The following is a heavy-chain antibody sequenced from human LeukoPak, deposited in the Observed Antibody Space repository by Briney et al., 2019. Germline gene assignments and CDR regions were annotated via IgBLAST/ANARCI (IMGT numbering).Heavy chain of an antibody. CDR1: GLIFSNYA. J-gene: IGHJ4*02. CDR2: ISGSGDTT. D-gene: IGHD2-15*01. V-gene: IGHV3-23*01. Sequence: PGGSLRLSCATSGLIFSNYAVNWVRQAPGKGLEWVSIISGSGDTTYYADSVKGRFTISRDNSKNTLYLQMNSLRAEDTAVYYCAKSGLNRFDYWGQGTLVTVSS. CDR3: AKSGLNRFDY.